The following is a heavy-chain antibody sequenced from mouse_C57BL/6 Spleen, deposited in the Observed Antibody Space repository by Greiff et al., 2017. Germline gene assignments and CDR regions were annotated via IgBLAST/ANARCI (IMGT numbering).Heavy chain of an antibody. D-gene: IGHD2-3*01. J-gene: IGHJ1*03. CDR1: GFTFNTYA. V-gene: IGHV10-3*01. CDR2: IRSKSSNYAT. Sequence: EVMLVESGGGLVQPKGSLKLSCAASGFTFNTYAMHWVRQAPGKGLEWVARIRSKSSNYATYYADSVKDRFTISRDDSQSMLYLQMNNLKTEDTAMYYCVREPPDGYYVLYWYFDVWGTGTTVTVSS. CDR3: VREPPDGYYVLYWYFDV.